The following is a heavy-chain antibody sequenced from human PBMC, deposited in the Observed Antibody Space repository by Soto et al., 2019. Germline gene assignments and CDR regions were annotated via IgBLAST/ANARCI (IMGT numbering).Heavy chain of an antibody. D-gene: IGHD2-2*01. CDR1: GGSFSGYY. CDR2: INHTGGS. CDR3: AREVGYYSATRRNLYFDY. J-gene: IGHJ4*02. Sequence: SETLSLTCAVSGGSFSGYYWSWVRQTPGKGLEWIGDINHTGGSNYNPSLKSRVMISVDTAKTQFSLNVTSVTAADTAVYYCAREVGYYSATRRNLYFDYWGPGTLATVYS. V-gene: IGHV4-34*01.